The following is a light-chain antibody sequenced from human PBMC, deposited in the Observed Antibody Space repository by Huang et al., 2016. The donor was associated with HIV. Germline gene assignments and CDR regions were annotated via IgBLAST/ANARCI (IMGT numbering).Light chain of an antibody. Sequence: EIVLTQSPGTLSLSPGERATLSCRASQIVTSSYLAWYQQKPGKAPRLLIFGASSRATGIPDRFSGSGSGTDFTLTISRLEPEDFAVYYCQQHGSSPITFGQGTRLEIK. CDR3: QQHGSSPIT. J-gene: IGKJ5*01. CDR2: GAS. V-gene: IGKV3-20*01. CDR1: QIVTSSY.